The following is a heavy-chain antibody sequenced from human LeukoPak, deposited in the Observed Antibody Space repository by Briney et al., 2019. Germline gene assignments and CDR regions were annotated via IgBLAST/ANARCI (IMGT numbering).Heavy chain of an antibody. D-gene: IGHD6-19*01. Sequence: GGSLRLSCAASGFTFSTYYMTWVRQAPGKGLEWVANIKQDGSQKYYVDSVQGRFTISRDNAKNSLYLQMNSLRAEDTAVYYCAAQRAVGFDYWGQRTLVTLSS. CDR2: IKQDGSQK. V-gene: IGHV3-7*01. CDR1: GFTFSTYY. CDR3: AAQRAVGFDY. J-gene: IGHJ4*02.